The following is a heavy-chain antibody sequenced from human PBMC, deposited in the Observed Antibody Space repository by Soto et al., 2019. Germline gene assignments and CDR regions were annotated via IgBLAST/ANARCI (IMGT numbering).Heavy chain of an antibody. D-gene: IGHD1-26*01. CDR3: AAFARSYSYFDY. J-gene: IGHJ4*02. CDR1: GGSISSYY. Sequence: SETLSLTCTVSGGSISSYYWGWIRQPPGKGLEWMGHIHSIGSTRYNPSLKSRVTTTVDSSKNQLSLKLSSVTAADTAVYYCAAFARSYSYFDYWGQGTLVTVSS. V-gene: IGHV4-59*01. CDR2: IHSIGST.